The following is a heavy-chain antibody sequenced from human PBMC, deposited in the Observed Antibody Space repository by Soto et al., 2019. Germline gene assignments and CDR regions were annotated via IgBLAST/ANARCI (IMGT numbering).Heavy chain of an antibody. D-gene: IGHD4-17*01. CDR2: ISSSRSTI. Sequence: EVQLVESGGGLVQPGGSLRLSCAASGFTFSRYSLNWVRQAPGKGLEWVSYISSSRSTIYYADSVKGRFTISRDNAKNSLYLQMNSLRAEDTAVYYCARIGRLRWGDYWGQGTLVTVSS. CDR1: GFTFSRYS. CDR3: ARIGRLRWGDY. V-gene: IGHV3-48*01. J-gene: IGHJ4*02.